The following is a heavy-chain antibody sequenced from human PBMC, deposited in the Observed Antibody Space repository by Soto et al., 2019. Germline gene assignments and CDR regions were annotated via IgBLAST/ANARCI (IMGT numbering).Heavy chain of an antibody. Sequence: SETLSLTCTVSGGSISSGGYYWRWIRQHPGKGLEWIGYIYYSGSTYYNPSLKSRVTISVDTSKNQFSLKLSSVTAADTAVYYCARVFSDSSTFFDPWGQGTLVTVSS. D-gene: IGHD6-13*01. CDR2: IYYSGST. J-gene: IGHJ5*02. CDR1: GGSISSGGYY. V-gene: IGHV4-31*03. CDR3: ARVFSDSSTFFDP.